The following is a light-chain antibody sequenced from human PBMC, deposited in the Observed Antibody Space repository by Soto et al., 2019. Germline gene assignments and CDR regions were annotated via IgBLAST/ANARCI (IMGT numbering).Light chain of an antibody. CDR1: SAHSSYS. J-gene: IGLJ2*01. CDR2: LDSDGSH. V-gene: IGLV4-69*01. Sequence: QSVLTQSPSASASLGASVKLTCTLSSAHSSYSIAWHQQQPEKGPRYLMKLDSDGSHNKGDGIPDRFSGSSSGAERYLTISSLQSEDEADYYCQTWGTPRVVFGGGTKVTVL. CDR3: QTWGTPRVV.